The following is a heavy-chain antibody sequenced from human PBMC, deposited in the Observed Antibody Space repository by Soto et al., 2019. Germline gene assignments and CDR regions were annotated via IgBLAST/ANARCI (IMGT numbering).Heavy chain of an antibody. V-gene: IGHV4-59*01. Sequence: SETLSLTCTVSGGSMSSYYWSWIRQPPGKGLEWIGNIYYSGSTNYNPSLKSRVTISVDTSKNQFSLKLSSVTAADTAVYYCARGTTVTAGYYYYMDVWGKGTTVTVSS. D-gene: IGHD4-4*01. CDR3: ARGTTVTAGYYYYMDV. CDR1: GGSMSSYY. J-gene: IGHJ6*03. CDR2: IYYSGST.